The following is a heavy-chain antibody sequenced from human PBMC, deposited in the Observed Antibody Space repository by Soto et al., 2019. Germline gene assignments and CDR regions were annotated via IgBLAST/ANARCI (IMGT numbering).Heavy chain of an antibody. Sequence: GGSLRLSCAASGFPFSSYAMSWVRQAPGKGLEWVSDISGSGGSTYYADSVKGRFTISRDNSKNTLYLQMNSLRAEDTAVYYCAKVARIGDFYSRQSDYWGQGTLVTVSS. CDR1: GFPFSSYA. D-gene: IGHD2-21*01. J-gene: IGHJ4*02. CDR2: ISGSGGST. CDR3: AKVARIGDFYSRQSDY. V-gene: IGHV3-23*01.